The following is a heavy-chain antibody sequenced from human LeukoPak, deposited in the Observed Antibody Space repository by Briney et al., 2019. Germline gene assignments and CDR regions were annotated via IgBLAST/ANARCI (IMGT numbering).Heavy chain of an antibody. CDR3: ARTAAAGTDSNDY. CDR2: MNPNSGNT. CDR1: GYTFTSYD. J-gene: IGHJ4*02. D-gene: IGHD6-13*01. V-gene: IGHV1-8*01. Sequence: ASVKVSCKASGYTFTSYDINWVRQATGQGLEWMGWMNPNSGNTGYAQKFQGRVTMTRNTSISTAYMELSSLRSEDTAAYYCARTAAAGTDSNDYWGQGTLVTVSS.